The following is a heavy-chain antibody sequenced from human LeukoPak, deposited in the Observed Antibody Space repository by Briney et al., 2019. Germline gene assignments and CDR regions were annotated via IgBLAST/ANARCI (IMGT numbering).Heavy chain of an antibody. J-gene: IGHJ5*02. D-gene: IGHD3-16*01. CDR2: ITGSGDGT. CDR3: AKVGVLRKTAGGWFDP. Sequence: GGSLRLSCAASGFTFSTYAMTWVRQAPGKGLEWVSSITGSGDGTSAADSVTGRFSISRDNSKSTLYLQMNSLRAEDTAVYYCAKVGVLRKTAGGWFDPWGQGTLVTVSS. CDR1: GFTFSTYA. V-gene: IGHV3-23*01.